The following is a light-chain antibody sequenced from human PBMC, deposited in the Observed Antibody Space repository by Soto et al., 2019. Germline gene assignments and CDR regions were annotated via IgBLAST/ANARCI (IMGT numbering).Light chain of an antibody. CDR1: SSDVGGYNY. J-gene: IGLJ3*02. V-gene: IGLV2-14*01. CDR3: SSYTSGSTWV. CDR2: EVS. Sequence: QSALTQPASVSGSPGQSITISCTGTSSDVGGYNYVSWYPQHPGKAPKLMIDEVSNRPSGVSNRFSGSKSGNTASLTISGLQAEDEADYYCSSYTSGSTWVFGGGTKLTVL.